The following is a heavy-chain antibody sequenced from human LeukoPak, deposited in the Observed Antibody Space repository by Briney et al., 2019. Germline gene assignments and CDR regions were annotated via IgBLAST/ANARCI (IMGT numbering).Heavy chain of an antibody. V-gene: IGHV3-48*04. CDR1: GFTFSSYW. D-gene: IGHD3-10*01. J-gene: IGHJ4*02. CDR3: ARSSMVRGVIPDY. Sequence: GGSLRLSCAASGFTFSSYWMHWVRQAPGKGLVWVSYISSSSSTIYYADSVKGRFTISRDNAKNSLYLQMNSLSAEDTAVYYCARSSMVRGVIPDYWGQGTLVTVSS. CDR2: ISSSSSTI.